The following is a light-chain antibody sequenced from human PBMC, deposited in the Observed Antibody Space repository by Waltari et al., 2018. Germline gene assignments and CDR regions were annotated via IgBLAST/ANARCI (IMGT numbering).Light chain of an antibody. Sequence: DIQMTQSPSSLSASVGDRVTITCQASQDINKNLHRFQQKPGKAPNLLIYDASNLHTGVPSRFSGSKSGTDFTFTISSLQPEDIATYYCQQYDRLPLTFGGGTKVEVK. CDR1: QDINKN. CDR2: DAS. J-gene: IGKJ4*01. CDR3: QQYDRLPLT. V-gene: IGKV1-33*01.